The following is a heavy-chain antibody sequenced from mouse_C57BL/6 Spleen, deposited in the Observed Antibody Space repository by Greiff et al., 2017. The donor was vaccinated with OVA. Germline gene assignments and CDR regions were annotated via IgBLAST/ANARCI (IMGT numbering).Heavy chain of an antibody. CDR2: IDPSDSYT. D-gene: IGHD1-1*01. V-gene: IGHV1-50*01. Sequence: QVQLQQSGAELVEPGASVKLSCKASGYTFTSYWMQWVKQRPGQGLEWIGEIDPSDSYTNYNQKFKGTATLTVDTSSSTAYMQLSSLTSEDSAVYYCATYYGSSPFAYWGQGTLVTVSA. CDR3: ATYYGSSPFAY. CDR1: GYTFTSYW. J-gene: IGHJ3*01.